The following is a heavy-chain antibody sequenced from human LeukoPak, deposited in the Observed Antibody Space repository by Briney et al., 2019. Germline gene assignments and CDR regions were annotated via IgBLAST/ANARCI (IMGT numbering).Heavy chain of an antibody. J-gene: IGHJ4*02. CDR2: FDPEDGET. V-gene: IGHV1-24*01. CDR1: GYTLTELS. Sequence: GASVKVSCKVSGYTLTELSMHWVRQAPGKGLEWMGGFDPEDGETIYAQKFQGRVTMTEDTSTDTAYMELSSLRSEDTAVYYCATGVWQQPELGLDYWGQGTLVTVSS. D-gene: IGHD6-13*01. CDR3: ATGVWQQPELGLDY.